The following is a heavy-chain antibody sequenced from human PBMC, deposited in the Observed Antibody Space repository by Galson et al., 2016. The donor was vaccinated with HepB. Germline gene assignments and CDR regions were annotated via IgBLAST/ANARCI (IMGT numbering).Heavy chain of an antibody. CDR2: INPNSGNT. V-gene: IGHV1-8*01. D-gene: IGHD2-15*01. CDR1: GYTFTSYD. Sequence: SVKVSCKASGYTFTSYDIHWVRQATGQGLEWMGWINPNSGNTGYAQKFRGRVTVTRYTSISTAYMELSSLSSEDTAMYYCARSLPRRVVGEPYYFDYWGQGTLVTVSS. CDR3: ARSLPRRVVGEPYYFDY. J-gene: IGHJ4*02.